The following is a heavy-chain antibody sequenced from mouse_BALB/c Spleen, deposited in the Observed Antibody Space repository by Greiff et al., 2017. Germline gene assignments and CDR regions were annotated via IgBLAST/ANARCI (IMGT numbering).Heavy chain of an antibody. CDR1: GFTFSSFG. J-gene: IGHJ4*01. CDR2: ISSGSSTI. V-gene: IGHV5-17*02. D-gene: IGHD2-4*01. Sequence: EVNLVESGGGLVQPGGSRKLSCAASGFTFSSFGMHWVRQAPEKGLEWVAYISSGSSTIYYADTVKGRFTISRDNPKNTLFLQMTSLRSEDTAMYYCARSGYDYSYYYAMDYWGQGTSVTVSS. CDR3: ARSGYDYSYYYAMDY.